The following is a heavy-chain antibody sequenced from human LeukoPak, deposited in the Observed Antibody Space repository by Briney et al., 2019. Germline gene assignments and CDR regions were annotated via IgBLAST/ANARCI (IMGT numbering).Heavy chain of an antibody. J-gene: IGHJ6*03. Sequence: SETLSLTCTVSGGSISSYYGRWIRQPPGKGLAWLGYFYYSGCTIYNPPLKSRVTISVDTSKNQFYLKLSSVTAADTAVYYGERRDCSSTSCYYLNYYYMDVWGKGTTVTVSS. V-gene: IGHV4-59*01. CDR2: FYYSGCT. D-gene: IGHD2-2*01. CDR1: GGSISSYY. CDR3: ERRDCSSTSCYYLNYYYMDV.